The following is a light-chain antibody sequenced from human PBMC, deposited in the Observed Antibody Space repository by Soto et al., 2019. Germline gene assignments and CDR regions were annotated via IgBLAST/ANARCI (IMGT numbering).Light chain of an antibody. CDR2: GAS. Sequence: DIVLTQSPGTLSLSPGERATLSCRASQSVGSRYLAWYQQKAGQAPRLLIYGASSRATGIPGRFSASGSGTDFTLSISRLEPEDFVVYYCQQYGSSPFTVGRRTRLYSK. CDR1: QSVGSRY. CDR3: QQYGSSPFT. J-gene: IGKJ5*01. V-gene: IGKV3-20*01.